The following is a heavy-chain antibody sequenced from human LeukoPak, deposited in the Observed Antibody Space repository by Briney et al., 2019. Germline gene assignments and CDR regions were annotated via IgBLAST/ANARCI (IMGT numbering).Heavy chain of an antibody. J-gene: IGHJ3*02. CDR3: ARDTLGATFPGAFDI. V-gene: IGHV4-4*07. CDR1: GGSISSYY. Sequence: SETLSLTCTVSGGSISSYYWSWIRQPAGKGLEWIGRIYTSGSTNYNPSLKSRVTISVDTSKNQFSLNLSSVPAADTAVYCCARDTLGATFPGAFDIWGQGTMVTVSS. CDR2: IYTSGST. D-gene: IGHD1-26*01.